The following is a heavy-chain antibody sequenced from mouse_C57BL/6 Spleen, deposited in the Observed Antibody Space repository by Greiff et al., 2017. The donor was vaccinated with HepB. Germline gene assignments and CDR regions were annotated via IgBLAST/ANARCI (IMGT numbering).Heavy chain of an antibody. CDR3: ARKPRPVYYYGSSDWYFDV. V-gene: IGHV1-9*01. D-gene: IGHD1-1*01. CDR2: ILPGSGST. Sequence: QVQLQQSGAELMKPGASVKLSCKATGYTFTGYWIEWVKQRPGHGLEWIGEILPGSGSTNYNEKFKGKATFTADTSSNTAYMQLSSLTTEDSAIYYCARKPRPVYYYGSSDWYFDVWGTGTTVTVSS. J-gene: IGHJ1*03. CDR1: GYTFTGYW.